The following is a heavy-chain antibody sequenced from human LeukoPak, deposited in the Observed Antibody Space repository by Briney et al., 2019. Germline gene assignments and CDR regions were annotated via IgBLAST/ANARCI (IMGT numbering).Heavy chain of an antibody. J-gene: IGHJ4*02. Sequence: SETLSLTCAVSGDSITSHSWWSWVRQPPGKGLEWIGEVHHGGASNYDPSLESRVTISVDKSKNRFSLNLRSVTAADTATYYCASHVTVLGTRGFDFWGQGTLVTVFS. D-gene: IGHD6-19*01. CDR1: GDSITSHSW. CDR3: ASHVTVLGTRGFDF. CDR2: VHHGGAS. V-gene: IGHV4-4*02.